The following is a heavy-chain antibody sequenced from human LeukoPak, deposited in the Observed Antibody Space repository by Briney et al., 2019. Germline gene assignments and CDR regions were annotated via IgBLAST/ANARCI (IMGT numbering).Heavy chain of an antibody. CDR2: MFYSGTT. Sequence: SETLSLTCTVSGDSISGYYCSWIRQPPGKGLEWIAYMFYSGTTKYSPSLKSRVTISIDKSKNQFSLKLSSVTAADTAVYYCARHILTAGSIEWGQGTLVTVSS. V-gene: IGHV4-59*08. D-gene: IGHD3-9*01. CDR3: ARHILTAGSIE. CDR1: GDSISGYY. J-gene: IGHJ4*02.